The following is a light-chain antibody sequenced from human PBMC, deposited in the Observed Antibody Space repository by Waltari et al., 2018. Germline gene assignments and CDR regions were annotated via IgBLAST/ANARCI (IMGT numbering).Light chain of an antibody. CDR2: DVS. CDR3: CSYAGNYVWV. J-gene: IGLJ3*02. V-gene: IGLV2-23*02. Sequence: QSALTQPAAVSGSPGQSVTISCTGASSDLGRYDIVSWYQQHPGNAPKLVLSDVSKRPSGVSDRFSGSKSGDTASLTISGLQFEDEADYYCCSYAGNYVWVFGGGTRLTVL. CDR1: SSDLGRYDI.